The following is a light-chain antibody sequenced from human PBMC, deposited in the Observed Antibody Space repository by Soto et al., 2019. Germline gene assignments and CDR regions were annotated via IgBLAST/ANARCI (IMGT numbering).Light chain of an antibody. CDR3: AAWDESLNARYV. CDR2: SNS. J-gene: IGLJ1*01. CDR1: SSNIATKS. V-gene: IGLV1-44*01. Sequence: QSVLTQPPSASGTPGQRVTISCSGSSSNIATKSVNWYQQLPGTAPKLLIYSNSQRSSGVPDRFSGSKSGTSASLAIRGLQSEDAADYYCAAWDESLNARYVFGTGTKLTVL.